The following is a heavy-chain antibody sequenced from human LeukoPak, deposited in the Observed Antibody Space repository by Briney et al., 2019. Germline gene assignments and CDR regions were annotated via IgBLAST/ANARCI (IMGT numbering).Heavy chain of an antibody. CDR1: GGTFSSYA. V-gene: IGHV1-69*13. J-gene: IGHJ4*02. D-gene: IGHD3-3*01. CDR2: IIPIFGTA. Sequence: ASVEVSCKASGGTFSSYAISWVRQAPGQGLEWMGGIIPIFGTANYAQKFQGRVTITADESTSTAYMELSSLRSEDTAVYYCARTPYYYDFWSANNIGLDYWGQGTLVTVSS. CDR3: ARTPYYYDFWSANNIGLDY.